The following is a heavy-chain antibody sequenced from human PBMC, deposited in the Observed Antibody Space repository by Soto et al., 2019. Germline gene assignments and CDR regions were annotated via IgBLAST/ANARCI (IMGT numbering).Heavy chain of an antibody. D-gene: IGHD2-8*01. J-gene: IGHJ6*02. CDR2: IIPIFGTA. CDR3: ARVNYLGYCTNGVCLYYYYGMDV. V-gene: IGHV1-69*12. Sequence: QVQLVQSGAEVKKPGSSVKVSCKASGGTFSSYAISWVRQAPGQGLEWMGGIIPIFGTANYAPKFKGRAKIAADESTRTAYMELSSLRSEDTAVYYCARVNYLGYCTNGVCLYYYYGMDVWGQGTTVTVSS. CDR1: GGTFSSYA.